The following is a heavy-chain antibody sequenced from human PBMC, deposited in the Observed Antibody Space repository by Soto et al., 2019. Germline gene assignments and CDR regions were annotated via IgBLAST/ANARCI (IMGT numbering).Heavy chain of an antibody. J-gene: IGHJ4*02. CDR2: TGGSGVAT. D-gene: IGHD3-10*01. V-gene: IGHV3-23*01. CDR3: AKDSPFSGTGRLAFDY. Sequence: EVQLLESGGALVQPGGSLRLSCAASGFTFSGYAMTWVRQAPGKGLEWVSSTGGSGVATYYADSVTGRFTISRDNSKNTLYLQMDSQRAEDTAVYYCAKDSPFSGTGRLAFDYWGQGTLVTVSS. CDR1: GFTFSGYA.